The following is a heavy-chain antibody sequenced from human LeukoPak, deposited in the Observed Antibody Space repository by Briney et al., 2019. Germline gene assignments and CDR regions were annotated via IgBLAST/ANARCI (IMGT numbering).Heavy chain of an antibody. J-gene: IGHJ4*02. Sequence: SVKVSCKASGGTFSSYTISWVRQAPGQGLEWMGRIIPILGIANYARKFQGRVTITADKSTSTAYMELSSLRSEDTAVYYCATPYADKRYSNYAGLDYWGQGTLVTVSS. D-gene: IGHD4-11*01. V-gene: IGHV1-69*02. CDR3: ATPYADKRYSNYAGLDY. CDR1: GGTFSSYT. CDR2: IIPILGIA.